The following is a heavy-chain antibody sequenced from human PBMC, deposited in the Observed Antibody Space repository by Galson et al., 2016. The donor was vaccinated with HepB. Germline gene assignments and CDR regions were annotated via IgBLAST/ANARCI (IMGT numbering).Heavy chain of an antibody. CDR1: GGSISRSSDC. J-gene: IGHJ4*02. Sequence: SETLSLTCSVSGGSISRSSDCWGWIRQPPGKGLEWIGTMYYSGKTSYISSLKSRVTISVDRSKNHFSVKLSSVTAPDTAVYYCARGAASVGYSYVSDRNYFGQWGQGTLVTVSS. D-gene: IGHD3-16*01. CDR2: MYYSGKT. CDR3: ARGAASVGYSYVSDRNYFGQ. V-gene: IGHV4-39*07.